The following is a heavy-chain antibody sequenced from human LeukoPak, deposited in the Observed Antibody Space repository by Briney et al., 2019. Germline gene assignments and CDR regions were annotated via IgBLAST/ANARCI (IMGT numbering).Heavy chain of an antibody. V-gene: IGHV3-23*01. CDR3: AKVGIYYDGSVYYSGYFDY. CDR1: GFIFSSYA. CDR2: INGNVGNT. Sequence: GGSLRLSCAASGFIFSSYAISWVRQAPGEGLEWGSGINGNVGNTYYADSVKGRFTISRDSSKKMLYLQMNRLSAEDKAVYYCAKVGIYYDGSVYYSGYFDYWGQGTLVRVSS. J-gene: IGHJ4*02. D-gene: IGHD3-22*01.